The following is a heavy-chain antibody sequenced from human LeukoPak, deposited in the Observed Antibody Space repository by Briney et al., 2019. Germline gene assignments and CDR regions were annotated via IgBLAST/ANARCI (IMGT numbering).Heavy chain of an antibody. CDR3: ARVVYDSSGYYYSLDY. V-gene: IGHV4-34*01. D-gene: IGHD3-22*01. CDR2: INHSGST. J-gene: IGHJ4*02. Sequence: SETLSLTCTVSGGSITSYYWSWIRQPPGKGLEWIGEINHSGSTNYNPSLKGRVTISVDTSKNQFSLKLISVTAADTAVYYCARVVYDSSGYYYSLDYWGQGTLVTVSS. CDR1: GGSITSYY.